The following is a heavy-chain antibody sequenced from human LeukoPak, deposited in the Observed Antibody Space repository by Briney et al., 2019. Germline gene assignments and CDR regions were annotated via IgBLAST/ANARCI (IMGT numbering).Heavy chain of an antibody. D-gene: IGHD4-23*01. Sequence: SVKVSCKASGGTFSSYAISWVRQAPGQGLEWMGGIIPIFGTANYAQKFQGRVTITADESTSTAYMELSSLRSEDTAVYYCARVGGPHGGNSPFDYWGQGTLVTVSS. CDR1: GGTFSSYA. V-gene: IGHV1-69*13. CDR2: IIPIFGTA. CDR3: ARVGGPHGGNSPFDY. J-gene: IGHJ4*02.